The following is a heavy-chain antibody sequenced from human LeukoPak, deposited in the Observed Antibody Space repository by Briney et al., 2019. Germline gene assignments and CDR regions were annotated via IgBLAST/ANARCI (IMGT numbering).Heavy chain of an antibody. Sequence: SETLSLTCTVSGGSISSYYWSWIRQPPGKGLECIGYIYYTGNTNYNPSLKSRVTISVDTSKNQFSLKLSSVTAADTAVYYCARGLITIVGGDNWFDPWGQGTLVTVSS. D-gene: IGHD3-10*01. CDR1: GGSISSYY. J-gene: IGHJ5*02. V-gene: IGHV4-59*01. CDR2: IYYTGNT. CDR3: ARGLITIVGGDNWFDP.